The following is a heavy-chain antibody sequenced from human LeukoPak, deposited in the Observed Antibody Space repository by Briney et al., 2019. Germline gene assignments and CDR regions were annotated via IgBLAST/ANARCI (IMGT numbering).Heavy chain of an antibody. CDR2: IIPIFGTA. CDR3: ARAKGIARYYFDY. D-gene: IGHD6-13*01. J-gene: IGHJ4*02. Sequence: ASVKVSCKASGGTFSSYAISWVRQAPGQGLEWMGGIIPIFGTANYAQKFQGRVTVTADESTSTAYMELSSLRSEDTAVYYCARAKGIARYYFDYWGQGTLVTVSS. CDR1: GGTFSSYA. V-gene: IGHV1-69*13.